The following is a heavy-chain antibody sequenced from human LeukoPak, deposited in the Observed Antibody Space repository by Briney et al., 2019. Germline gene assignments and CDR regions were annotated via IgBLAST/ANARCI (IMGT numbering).Heavy chain of an antibody. CDR1: GFTFSSFE. CDR3: AREGGLTFDY. J-gene: IGHJ4*02. V-gene: IGHV3-48*03. D-gene: IGHD2-15*01. CDR2: ISSGGSTR. Sequence: GGSLRLSCAASGFTFSSFEMNWVRQAPGKGLEWVSYISSGGSTRYYADSVKGRFTISRDSAKNSLYLQMNSLRAEDTAVYYCAREGGLTFDYWGQGTLVTVSS.